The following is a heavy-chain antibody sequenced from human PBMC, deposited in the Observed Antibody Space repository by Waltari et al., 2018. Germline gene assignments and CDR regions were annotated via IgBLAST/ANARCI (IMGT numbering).Heavy chain of an antibody. CDR3: GGGGLDGAAY. CDR1: GFTFNTFW. Sequence: EVQLMESGGDLVQPGGSLRPPCVVLGFTFNTFWMNWVRQAPGKGLVWVSRINNEGTYTTYADSVKGRFTISRDNAKNTLYLQMNSLRVEDTAVYYCGGGGLDGAAYWGQGTLVNVSS. V-gene: IGHV3-74*01. D-gene: IGHD3-16*01. J-gene: IGHJ4*02. CDR2: INNEGTYT.